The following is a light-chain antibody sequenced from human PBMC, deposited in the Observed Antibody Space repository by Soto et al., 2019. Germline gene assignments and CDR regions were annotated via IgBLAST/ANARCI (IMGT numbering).Light chain of an antibody. J-gene: IGKJ1*01. CDR1: QGIRND. V-gene: IGKV1-6*01. CDR3: LQDYNCPLT. CDR2: AAS. Sequence: AIQMTQSPSSLSAFVGDRVTITCRASQGIRNDLGWYQQKPGEAPKLLIYAASSLQSGIPSRFSGSGSGTDFTLTISSLQPEDFATYYCLQDYNCPLTFGQGTKVEIK.